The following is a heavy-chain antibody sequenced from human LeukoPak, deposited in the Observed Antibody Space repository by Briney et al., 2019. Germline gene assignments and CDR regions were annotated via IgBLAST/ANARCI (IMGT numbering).Heavy chain of an antibody. Sequence: ASVKDPCMAPGYTFTRCLINAVRQASGRGLEGMGWMNHNSGDTGYVQNFQGRVTITRDTSIRTAYMELSRLRSEDTAMYCCTRYMRGAAAADDAFDLWGGGTMVTVPS. CDR3: TRYMRGAAAADDAFDL. D-gene: IGHD6-13*01. CDR2: MNHNSGDT. V-gene: IGHV1-8*03. J-gene: IGHJ3*01. CDR1: GYTFTRCL.